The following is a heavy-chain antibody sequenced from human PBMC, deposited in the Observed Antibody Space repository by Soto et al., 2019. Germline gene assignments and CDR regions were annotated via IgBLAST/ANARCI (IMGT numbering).Heavy chain of an antibody. CDR1: GYTFTSYA. J-gene: IGHJ4*02. D-gene: IGHD1-7*01. V-gene: IGHV1-3*01. CDR3: AREAGTYIFDY. CDR2: INAGNGNT. Sequence: QVQLVQSGAEVKKPGASVKVSYKASGYTFTSYAMHWVRQAPGQRLEWMGWINAGNGNTNYSQKFQGRVTIPRETSASTAYMELSSLRSEDTAVYYCAREAGTYIFDYWGQGTLVTVSS.